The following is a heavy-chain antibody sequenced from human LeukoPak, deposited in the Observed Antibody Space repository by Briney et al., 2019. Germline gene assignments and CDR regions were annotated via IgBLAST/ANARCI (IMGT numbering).Heavy chain of an antibody. CDR3: ARRGTFDSRGYFEVDYFDY. J-gene: IGHJ4*02. D-gene: IGHD3-22*01. CDR1: GYSFTSYW. Sequence: GESLKISCKGSGYSFTSYWIGWVRQMPGKGLEWMGIIYPGDFDTRYSPSFQGQVTISADKSISTAYLQWSSLKASDTAMYYCARRGTFDSRGYFEVDYFDYWGQGTLVTVSS. CDR2: IYPGDFDT. V-gene: IGHV5-51*01.